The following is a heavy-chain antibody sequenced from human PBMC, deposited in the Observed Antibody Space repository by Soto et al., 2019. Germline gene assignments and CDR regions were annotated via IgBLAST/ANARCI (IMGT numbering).Heavy chain of an antibody. CDR1: GFTFSNYW. CDR2: INQDGSQK. V-gene: IGHV3-7*01. Sequence: EVQLVDSGGDLVQPGGSLRLSCAASGFTFSNYWMTWVRQAPGKGLEWVANINQDGSQKYYVDSVKGRFTISRDNAKNSLYLQMSSLRVEDAAVYYCARDTGNFYWGQGTLVTVSS. J-gene: IGHJ4*02. CDR3: ARDTGNFY. D-gene: IGHD1-7*01.